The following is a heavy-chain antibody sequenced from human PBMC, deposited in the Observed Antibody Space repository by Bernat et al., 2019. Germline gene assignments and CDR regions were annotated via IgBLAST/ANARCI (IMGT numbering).Heavy chain of an antibody. CDR1: GFTFSSYS. J-gene: IGHJ1*01. Sequence: EVQLVESGGGLVKPGGSLRLSCAASGFTFSSYSMNWVRQAPGKGLEWVSSISSSGSYIYYADSVKGRFTISRDNAKNSLYLQVNSLRAEDTAVYYCARAYSSGWYEAEYFQHWGQGTLVTVSS. CDR3: ARAYSSGWYEAEYFQH. V-gene: IGHV3-21*02. D-gene: IGHD6-19*01. CDR2: ISSSGSYI.